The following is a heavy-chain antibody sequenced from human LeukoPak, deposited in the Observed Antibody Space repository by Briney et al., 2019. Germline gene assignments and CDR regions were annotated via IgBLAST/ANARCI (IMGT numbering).Heavy chain of an antibody. D-gene: IGHD6-13*01. J-gene: IGHJ5*02. Sequence: SETLSLTCTVSGGSISSSSYYWGWIRQPPGKGLEWIGSIYYSGSTYYNPSLKSRVTISVDTSKNQFSLKLSSVTAADTAVYYCARGVTRYSSSWYSLNNWFDPWGQGTLVTVSS. CDR2: IYYSGST. V-gene: IGHV4-39*07. CDR3: ARGVTRYSSSWYSLNNWFDP. CDR1: GGSISSSSYY.